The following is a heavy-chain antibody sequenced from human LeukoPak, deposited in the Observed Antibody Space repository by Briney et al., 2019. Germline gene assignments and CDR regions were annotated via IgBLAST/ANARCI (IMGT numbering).Heavy chain of an antibody. Sequence: GGSLRLSCAASGFTFSTYYMNWVRQAPGKGLEWVSSISTSSSYIYYADAVKGRFTISRDNAKNSLYLQINSLGAEDTAVYYCARVMTTVIKAFDYWGQGTLVTVSS. CDR3: ARVMTTVIKAFDY. D-gene: IGHD4-17*01. J-gene: IGHJ4*02. CDR1: GFTFSTYY. V-gene: IGHV3-21*01. CDR2: ISTSSSYI.